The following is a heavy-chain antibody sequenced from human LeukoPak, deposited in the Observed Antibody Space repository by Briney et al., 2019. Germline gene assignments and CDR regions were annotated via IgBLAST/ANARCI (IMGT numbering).Heavy chain of an antibody. CDR2: IYYSGST. CDR3: ARDDGDYLPFDY. J-gene: IGHJ4*02. Sequence: SETLSLTCTVSGGSISSGGYYWSWIRQHPGKGLEWIGYIYYSGSTYYNPSLKSRVTISVDTSKNQFSLKLSSVTAADTAVYYCARDDGDYLPFDYWGQGTLVTVSS. CDR1: GGSISSGGYY. V-gene: IGHV4-31*03. D-gene: IGHD4-17*01.